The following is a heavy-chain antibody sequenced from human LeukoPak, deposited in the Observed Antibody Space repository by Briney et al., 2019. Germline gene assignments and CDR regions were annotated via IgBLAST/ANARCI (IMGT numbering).Heavy chain of an antibody. D-gene: IGHD5-12*01. CDR3: VRDSFYTGYDRGFGY. J-gene: IGHJ4*02. Sequence: PGGSLRLSCAASGFTFSYYGMHWVRQAPGKGLQYVSAISRNGTRTFYADSVKDRFTISRDKSTKTLYLQMGSLRVEDMGVYYCVRDSFYTGYDRGFGYWGQGTLVTVS. V-gene: IGHV3-64*02. CDR2: ISRNGTRT. CDR1: GFTFSYYG.